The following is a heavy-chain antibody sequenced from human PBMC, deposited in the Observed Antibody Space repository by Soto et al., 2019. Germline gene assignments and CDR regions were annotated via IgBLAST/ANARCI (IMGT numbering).Heavy chain of an antibody. Sequence: EVQLLESGGGLVQPGESLTLPCAASGFTFNTYAMTWARRAPGKGLEWVSAISGSGATTYVADSVKGRFTISRDNSKDTLYLQMNSLRAEDTAIYYCAKGRGGAYYYYGLDVWGQGTTVTVSS. J-gene: IGHJ6*02. CDR3: AKGRGGAYYYYGLDV. V-gene: IGHV3-23*01. D-gene: IGHD3-10*01. CDR2: ISGSGATT. CDR1: GFTFNTYA.